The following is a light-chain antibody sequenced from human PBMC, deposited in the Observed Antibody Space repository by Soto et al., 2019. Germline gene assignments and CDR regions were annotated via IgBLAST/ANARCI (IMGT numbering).Light chain of an antibody. J-gene: IGKJ4*01. CDR1: QSVSSN. CDR3: QQFSSYPLT. Sequence: EIVMTQSPATLSVSPGERATLSCMASQSVSSNLAWYQQKPGQAPRLLIYGATTRATGIPARFSGSGSGTEFTLTISSLQSEDFAVYYCQQFSSYPLTFGGGTKVDIK. V-gene: IGKV3-15*01. CDR2: GAT.